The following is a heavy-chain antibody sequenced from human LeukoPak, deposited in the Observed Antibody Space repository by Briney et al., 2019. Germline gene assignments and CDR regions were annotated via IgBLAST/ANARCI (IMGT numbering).Heavy chain of an antibody. CDR1: GGSISSSSYY. V-gene: IGHV4-39*01. Sequence: SETLSLTCTVSGGSISSSSYYWGWIRQPPGKGLEWIGSIYYSGSTYYNPSLKSRVTISVDTSKNQFSLKLSSVTAADTAVYYCARHTLPIFGVAAGGFDYWGQGTLVTVSS. CDR2: IYYSGST. CDR3: ARHTLPIFGVAAGGFDY. D-gene: IGHD3-3*01. J-gene: IGHJ4*02.